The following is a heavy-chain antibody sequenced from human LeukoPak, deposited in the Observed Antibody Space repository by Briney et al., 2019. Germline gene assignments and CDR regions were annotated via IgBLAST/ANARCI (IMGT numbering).Heavy chain of an antibody. Sequence: LETLSLTCPVSGGSISSSSYYWGWIRQPPGKGLEWIGYIYYSGSTNYNPSLKSRVTISVDTSKNQFSLKLNSVTAADTAVYYCAGERGEEYSSGWYKRNYFDNWGQGIRVTVSS. CDR3: AGERGEEYSSGWYKRNYFDN. CDR2: IYYSGST. V-gene: IGHV4-61*05. J-gene: IGHJ4*02. D-gene: IGHD6-19*01. CDR1: GGSISSSSYY.